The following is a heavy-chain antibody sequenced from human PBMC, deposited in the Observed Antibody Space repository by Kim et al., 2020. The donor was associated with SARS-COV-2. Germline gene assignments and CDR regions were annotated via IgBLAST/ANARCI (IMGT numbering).Heavy chain of an antibody. Sequence: RTYTADAVQGRFTISRDNTNTKMFLQMNTLSVEDTAVYYCAKDLDWRFCSWGQGALVTVSS. CDR3: AKDLDWRFCS. CDR2: RT. D-gene: IGHD2-21*01. V-gene: IGHV3-23*01. J-gene: IGHJ5*02.